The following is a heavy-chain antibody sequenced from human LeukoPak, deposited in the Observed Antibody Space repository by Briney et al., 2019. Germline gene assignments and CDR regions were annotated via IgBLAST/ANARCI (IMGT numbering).Heavy chain of an antibody. Sequence: GGSLRLSCAASGFTFSSYWMHCVRQAPGKGLVWVSRINSDGSSTSYADSVKGRFTISRDNAKNTLYLQMSSLRAEDTAVYYCARDPGQQWFDFFDYWGQGTLVTVSS. CDR2: INSDGSST. CDR3: ARDPGQQWFDFFDY. V-gene: IGHV3-74*01. D-gene: IGHD6-19*01. J-gene: IGHJ4*02. CDR1: GFTFSSYW.